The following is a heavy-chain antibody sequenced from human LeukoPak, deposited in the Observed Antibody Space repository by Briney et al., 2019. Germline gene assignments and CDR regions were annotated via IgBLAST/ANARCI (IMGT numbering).Heavy chain of an antibody. V-gene: IGHV3-48*03. Sequence: GGSLRLSSAASGFTFSSYEMNWVRQAPGKGLEWVSYISSSSFPIYYADSVKGRFTISRDNAKNSLYLQMNSLRAEDTAVYYCANVLIGGYYYMDVWGKGTTVTVSS. CDR3: ANVLIGGYYYMDV. CDR1: GFTFSSYE. CDR2: ISSSSFPI. J-gene: IGHJ6*03. D-gene: IGHD4/OR15-4a*01.